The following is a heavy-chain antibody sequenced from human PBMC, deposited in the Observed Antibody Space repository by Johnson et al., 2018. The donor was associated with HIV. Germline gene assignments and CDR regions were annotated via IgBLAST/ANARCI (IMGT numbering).Heavy chain of an antibody. D-gene: IGHD2-2*01. Sequence: VQLVESGGGLVQPGGSLRLSCAASGFTVSNIYMSWVRQAPGKGLEWVSVIYSGGRTDYADSVKGRFIISRDNSKNTLYLQMNSLRAEDTAVYYCARAPLGYCSSSTCITDAFDVWGQGTMVTVSS. CDR2: IYSGGRT. V-gene: IGHV3-66*01. J-gene: IGHJ3*01. CDR1: GFTVSNIY. CDR3: ARAPLGYCSSSTCITDAFDV.